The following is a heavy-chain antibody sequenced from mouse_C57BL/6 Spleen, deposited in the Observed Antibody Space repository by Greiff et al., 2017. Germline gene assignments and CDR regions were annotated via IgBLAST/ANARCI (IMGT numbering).Heavy chain of an antibody. CDR3: ARGDYDYPRFAD. J-gene: IGHJ3*01. CDR1: GYTFTSYW. CDR2: IDPSGSYT. D-gene: IGHD2-4*01. V-gene: IGHV1-69*01. Sequence: QVQLQQPGAELVMPGASVKLSCKASGYTFTSYWMHWVRQRPGQGLEWIGEIDPSGSYTNYNHKFKGKSTLAVDKTSSTAYMQISSLTSEDSAVYDCARGDYDYPRFADWGPGTLVTVSA.